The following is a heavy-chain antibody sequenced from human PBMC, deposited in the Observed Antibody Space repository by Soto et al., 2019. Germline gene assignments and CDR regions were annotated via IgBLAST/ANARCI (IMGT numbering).Heavy chain of an antibody. Sequence: SETLSLTCTVSGGSISSYYWSWIRQPPGKGLEWIGYIYYSGSTNYNPSLKSRVTISVDTSKNQFSLKLSSVTAADTAVYYCARMNWIQPYYFDYWGQGTLVTVSS. CDR2: IYYSGST. D-gene: IGHD5-18*01. J-gene: IGHJ4*02. V-gene: IGHV4-59*01. CDR1: GGSISSYY. CDR3: ARMNWIQPYYFDY.